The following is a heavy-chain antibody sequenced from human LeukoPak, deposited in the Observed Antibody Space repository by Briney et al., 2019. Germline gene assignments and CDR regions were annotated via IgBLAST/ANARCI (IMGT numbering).Heavy chain of an antibody. J-gene: IGHJ6*02. D-gene: IGHD6-6*01. Sequence: ASVKVCCKASGYTFTSYGISWVRQAPGQGLEWMGWISAYNGNTNYAQKLQGRVTMTTDTSTSTAYMELRSLRSDDTAVYYCARDPSIAGGHYYYYGMDVWGQGTTVTVSS. CDR3: ARDPSIAGGHYYYYGMDV. V-gene: IGHV1-18*01. CDR2: ISAYNGNT. CDR1: GYTFTSYG.